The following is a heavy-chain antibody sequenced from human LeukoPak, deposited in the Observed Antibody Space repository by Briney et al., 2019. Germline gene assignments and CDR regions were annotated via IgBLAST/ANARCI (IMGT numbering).Heavy chain of an antibody. J-gene: IGHJ4*02. D-gene: IGHD1-7*01. CDR3: ARAVDWNYEAAPYFDY. V-gene: IGHV1-69*13. CDR1: GGTFSSYA. Sequence: SVKVSCKASGGTFSSYAISWVRQAPGQGLEWMGGIIPIFGTANYAQKFQGRVTITADESTSTAYMELSSLRSEDTAVYYCARAVDWNYEAAPYFDYWGQGTLVTVSS. CDR2: IIPIFGTA.